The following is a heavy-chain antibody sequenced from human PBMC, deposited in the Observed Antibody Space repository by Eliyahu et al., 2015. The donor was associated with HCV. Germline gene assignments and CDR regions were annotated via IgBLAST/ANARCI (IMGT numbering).Heavy chain of an antibody. D-gene: IGHD5-12*01. J-gene: IGHJ4*02. CDR3: ARSGYSGYEDFDY. V-gene: IGHV3-66*01. CDR2: IYSGGST. Sequence: EVQLVESGGGLVQPGGSLXLXCAASXXXVSSNYMSWXRQAPGKGLEWVSVIYSGGSTYYADSVKGRFTISRDNSKNTLYLQMNSLRAEDTAVYYCARSGYSGYEDFDYWGQGTLVTVSS. CDR1: XXXVSSNY.